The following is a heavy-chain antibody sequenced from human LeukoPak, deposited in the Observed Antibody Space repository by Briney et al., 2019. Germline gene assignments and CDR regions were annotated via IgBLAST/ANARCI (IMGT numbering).Heavy chain of an antibody. CDR1: GFTFSTYG. Sequence: GGSLRLSCAASGFTFSTYGMSWVRQAPGKGLEWVSGISGSGSTTYYADSVKGRFTISRDNSKNPLYLQMNSLRAEDTAVYYCAKANSGSASRGYFDYWGQGTLVTVSS. J-gene: IGHJ4*02. D-gene: IGHD6-25*01. CDR2: ISGSGSTT. CDR3: AKANSGSASRGYFDY. V-gene: IGHV3-23*01.